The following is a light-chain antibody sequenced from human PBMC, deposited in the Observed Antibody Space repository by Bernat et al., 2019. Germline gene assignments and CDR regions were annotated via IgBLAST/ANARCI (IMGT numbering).Light chain of an antibody. CDR1: SSDVGGYNY. CDR2: DVN. V-gene: IGLV2-11*01. CDR3: CSYAGNSAWV. J-gene: IGLJ3*02. Sequence: QSALTQPRSVSGSPGQSVTISCTGTSSDVGGYNYVSWYQQHPGKAPKFMIYDVNKRPSGVPDRFSGSKSSNTASLTISGLQAEDEGDYYCCSYAGNSAWVFGGGTKVTVL.